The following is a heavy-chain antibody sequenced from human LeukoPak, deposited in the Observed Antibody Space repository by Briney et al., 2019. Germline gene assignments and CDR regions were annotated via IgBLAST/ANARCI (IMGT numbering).Heavy chain of an antibody. CDR1: GGSFSGYY. J-gene: IGHJ4*02. Sequence: SETLSLTCAVYGGSFSGYYWSWIRQPPGKGLEWIGEINHSGSTNYNPSLKSRVTISVDTSKNQFSLKLSSVTAADTAVYYCARGRGYTVSRRFLNYWGQGTLVTVSS. D-gene: IGHD4-11*01. CDR3: ARGRGYTVSRRFLNY. CDR2: INHSGST. V-gene: IGHV4-34*01.